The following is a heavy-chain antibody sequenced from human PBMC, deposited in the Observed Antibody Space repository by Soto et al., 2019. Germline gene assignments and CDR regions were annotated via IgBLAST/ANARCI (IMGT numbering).Heavy chain of an antibody. J-gene: IGHJ4*02. D-gene: IGHD6-13*01. CDR1: GGTXSSYR. V-gene: IGHV1-69*13. Sequence: SXKVSFKASGGTXSSYRIHWVRQATGQGLEWVGGIVPIYRTADYAQKFQGRVTITAEASARTAYLEVRSLKPQDTAVYYCARDSGAKLSSSWGQGTLSTVSS. CDR3: ARDSGAKLSSS. CDR2: IVPIYRTA.